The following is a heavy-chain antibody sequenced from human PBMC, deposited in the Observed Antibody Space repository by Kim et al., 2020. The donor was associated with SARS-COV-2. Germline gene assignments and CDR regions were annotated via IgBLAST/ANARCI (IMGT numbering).Heavy chain of an antibody. J-gene: IGHJ4*02. D-gene: IGHD5-12*01. V-gene: IGHV4-34*01. Sequence: SETLSLTCAVYGGSFSGYYWSWIRQPPGKGLEWIGEINHSGSTNYNPSLKSRVTISVDTSKNQFSLKLSSVTAADTAVYYCATRPRRRGYNFVYFDYWGQGTLVTVSS. CDR3: ATRPRRRGYNFVYFDY. CDR1: GGSFSGYY. CDR2: INHSGST.